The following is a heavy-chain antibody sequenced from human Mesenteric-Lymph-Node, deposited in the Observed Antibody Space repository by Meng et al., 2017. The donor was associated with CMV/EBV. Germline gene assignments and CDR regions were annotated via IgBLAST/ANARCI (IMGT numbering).Heavy chain of an antibody. CDR3: AKDEGGEGAFDI. J-gene: IGHJ3*02. CDR2: IKYDGSET. D-gene: IGHD3-16*01. Sequence: GESLKISCAASGFSVTSYYMSWVRQAPGKGLEWVANIKYDGSETHYVDSVKGRFTISRDNSKNTLYLQMDSLRAEDTAVYYCAKDEGGEGAFDIWGQGTMVTVSS. V-gene: IGHV3-7*01. CDR1: GFSVTSYY.